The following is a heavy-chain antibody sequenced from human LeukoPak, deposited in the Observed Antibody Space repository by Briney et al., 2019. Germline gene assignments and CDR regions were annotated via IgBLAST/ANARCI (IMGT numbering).Heavy chain of an antibody. CDR2: SYYSGST. Sequence: SETLSLTCTVSGVSISSYYWSWIRQPPGKGLEWIGYSYYSGSTNYNPSLKSRVTISVDTSKNQFSLKLGSVTAADTAVYYCARDVYKYDSSGSRAFDIWGQGTMVTVSS. CDR3: ARDVYKYDSSGSRAFDI. D-gene: IGHD3-22*01. V-gene: IGHV4-59*01. CDR1: GVSISSYY. J-gene: IGHJ3*02.